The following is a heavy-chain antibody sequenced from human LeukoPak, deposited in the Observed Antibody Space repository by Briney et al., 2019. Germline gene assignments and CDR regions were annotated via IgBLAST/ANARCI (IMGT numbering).Heavy chain of an antibody. Sequence: VASVKVSCKASGGTFSSYAISWVRQAPGQGLEWMGGIIPIFGTANYAQKFQGRVTITADESTSTAYMELSSLRSEDTAVYYCARGVGVTYYYDSSGQTWSQGTLVTVSS. D-gene: IGHD3-22*01. CDR1: GGTFSSYA. J-gene: IGHJ5*02. CDR2: IIPIFGTA. CDR3: ARGVGVTYYYDSSGQT. V-gene: IGHV1-69*13.